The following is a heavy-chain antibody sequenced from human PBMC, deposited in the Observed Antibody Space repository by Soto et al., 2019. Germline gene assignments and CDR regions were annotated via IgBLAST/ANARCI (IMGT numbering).Heavy chain of an antibody. CDR3: ARVSGSYYHVYYFDY. V-gene: IGHV4-61*01. CDR2: IYYSGNT. Sequence: SETLSLTCTGSGGSVSSANYYWGCIRQPPGKGLEWIGSIYYSGNTNYNPSLNSRVTISVDTSKNQFSLRLSSVTAADTAVYYCARVSGSYYHVYYFDYWGQGTLVTVS. CDR1: GGSVSSANYY. J-gene: IGHJ4*02. D-gene: IGHD1-26*01.